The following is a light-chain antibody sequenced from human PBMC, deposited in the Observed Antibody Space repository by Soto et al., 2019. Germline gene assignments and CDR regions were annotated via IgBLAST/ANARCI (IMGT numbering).Light chain of an antibody. CDR1: SSDVGGYNY. CDR2: GVS. J-gene: IGLJ1*01. V-gene: IGLV2-14*01. Sequence: QSALTQPASVSGSPGQSITISCTGTSSDVGGYNYVSWYQQHPGKAPKLMIYGVSNRPSGVSSRFSGSKPGNTASLTISGLQAEDEADYYCSSYTSSSTLDYVFGTGTKVTVL. CDR3: SSYTSSSTLDYV.